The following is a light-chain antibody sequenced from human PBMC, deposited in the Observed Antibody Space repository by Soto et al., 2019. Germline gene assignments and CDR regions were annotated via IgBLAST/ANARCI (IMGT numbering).Light chain of an antibody. Sequence: EIVMTQSPATLSVSTGERATLSCRASQSVSSNLAWYQQKPGQAPRLLIYGASTRATGIPARFSGSGSGTEFTLTISSLQSEYFAVYFCQQYNNWPGTFGQGTKVDIK. CDR2: GAS. V-gene: IGKV3-15*01. CDR1: QSVSSN. CDR3: QQYNNWPGT. J-gene: IGKJ1*01.